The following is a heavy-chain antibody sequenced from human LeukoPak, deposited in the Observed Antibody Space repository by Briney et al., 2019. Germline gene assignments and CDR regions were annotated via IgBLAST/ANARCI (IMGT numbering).Heavy chain of an antibody. D-gene: IGHD5-24*01. Sequence: GESLKISCKGSGYNFAHDWIGWVRQMPGKGLEWMGIIFPDDSDTIYSPSFQGQVTISADKSINTAYLQWGNLKASDSAIHYCARQESEMTTPANRYFDLWGQGTLITVSS. CDR3: ARQESEMTTPANRYFDL. CDR2: IFPDDSDT. CDR1: GYNFAHDW. J-gene: IGHJ4*02. V-gene: IGHV5-51*01.